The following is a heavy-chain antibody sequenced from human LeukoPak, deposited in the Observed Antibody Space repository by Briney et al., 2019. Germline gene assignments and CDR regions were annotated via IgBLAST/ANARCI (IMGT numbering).Heavy chain of an antibody. D-gene: IGHD6-13*01. CDR1: GYTFTGYY. Sequence: ASVKASCKASGYTFTGYYMHWARQAPGQGLEWMGRINPNSGGTNYAQKFQGRVTMTRDTSISTAYMELSRLRSDDTAVYYCARDLLRAIAAAGREYFGYWGQGTLVTVSS. CDR2: INPNSGGT. CDR3: ARDLLRAIAAAGREYFGY. V-gene: IGHV1-2*06. J-gene: IGHJ4*02.